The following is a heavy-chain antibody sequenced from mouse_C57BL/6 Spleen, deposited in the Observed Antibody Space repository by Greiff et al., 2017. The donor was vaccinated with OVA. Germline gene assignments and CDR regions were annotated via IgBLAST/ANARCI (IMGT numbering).Heavy chain of an antibody. V-gene: IGHV1-26*01. D-gene: IGHD2-3*01. Sequence: EVQLQQSGPELVKPGASVKISCKASGYTFTDYYMNWVKQSHGKSLEWIGDINPNNGGTSYNQKFKGKATLTVDKSSSTAYMELRSLTSEASAVYYCARHDGYFLFAYWGQGTLVTVAA. CDR2: INPNNGGT. CDR3: ARHDGYFLFAY. CDR1: GYTFTDYY. J-gene: IGHJ3*01.